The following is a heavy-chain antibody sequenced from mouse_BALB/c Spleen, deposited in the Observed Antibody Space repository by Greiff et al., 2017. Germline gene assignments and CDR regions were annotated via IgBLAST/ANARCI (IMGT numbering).Heavy chain of an antibody. V-gene: IGHV1-69*02. J-gene: IGHJ2*01. CDR1: GYTFTSYW. CDR2: IDPSDSYT. CDR3: ARLGGASY. D-gene: IGHD6-1*01. Sequence: QVQLKQPGAELVKPGASVKLSCKASGYTFTSYWMHWVKQRPGQGLEWIGEIDPSDSYTNYNQKFKGKATLTVDKSSSTAYMQLSSLTSEDSAVYYCARLGGASYWGQGTTLTVAS.